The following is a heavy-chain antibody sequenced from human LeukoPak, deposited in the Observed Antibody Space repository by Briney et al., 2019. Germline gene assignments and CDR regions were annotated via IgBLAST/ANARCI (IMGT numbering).Heavy chain of an antibody. Sequence: ASVKVSCTASGYTFTSYAMNWVRQAPGQGLEWMGWINTNTGNPTYAQGFTGRFVFSLDTSVSTAYLQISSLKAEDTAVYYCARTNPTGCSSTSRYTGHYYYYGMDVWGQGTTVTVSS. J-gene: IGHJ6*02. CDR1: GYTFTSYA. CDR2: INTNTGNP. V-gene: IGHV7-4-1*02. D-gene: IGHD2-2*02. CDR3: ARTNPTGCSSTSRYTGHYYYYGMDV.